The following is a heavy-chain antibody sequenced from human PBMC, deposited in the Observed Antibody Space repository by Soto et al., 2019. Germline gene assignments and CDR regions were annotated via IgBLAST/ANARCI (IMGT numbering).Heavy chain of an antibody. CDR2: IYYSGST. J-gene: IGHJ5*02. CDR1: GGSISSSSYY. Sequence: PSETLSLTCTVSGGSISSSSYYWGWIRQPPGKGLEWIGSIYYSGSTYYNPSLKSRVTISVDTSKNQFSLKLSSVTAADTAVYYCASGSYYDSSGYYQYNWFDPWGQGTLVTVSS. CDR3: ASGSYYDSSGYYQYNWFDP. V-gene: IGHV4-39*01. D-gene: IGHD3-22*01.